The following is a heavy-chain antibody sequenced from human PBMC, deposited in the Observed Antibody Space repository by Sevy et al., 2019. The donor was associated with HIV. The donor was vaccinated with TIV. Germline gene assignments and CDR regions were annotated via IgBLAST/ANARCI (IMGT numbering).Heavy chain of an antibody. V-gene: IGHV3-23*01. Sequence: GGSLRLSCAASAVPFSNYAMSWVRQAPGKGLEWVSTIGTSGSTTNYAGPVRGRFTISRDNSRNTLYLQMNTPRVEDTAVYYCAKEDTHRRRDFWGQGTLVTVSS. CDR3: AKEDTHRRRDF. CDR1: AVPFSNYA. CDR2: IGTSGSTT. J-gene: IGHJ4*02.